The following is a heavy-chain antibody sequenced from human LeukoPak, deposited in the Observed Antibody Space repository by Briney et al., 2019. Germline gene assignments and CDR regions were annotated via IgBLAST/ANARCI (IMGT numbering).Heavy chain of an antibody. CDR1: GYSISSGYY. Sequence: PSETLSLTCTVSGYSISSGYYWGWIRQPPGKGLEWIGSIYHSGSTYYNPSLKSRVTISVDTSKNQFSLKLSSVTAADTAVYYCARVLGILTGYYNSGYFDYWGQGTLVTVSS. CDR2: IYHSGST. V-gene: IGHV4-38-2*02. J-gene: IGHJ4*02. D-gene: IGHD3-9*01. CDR3: ARVLGILTGYYNSGYFDY.